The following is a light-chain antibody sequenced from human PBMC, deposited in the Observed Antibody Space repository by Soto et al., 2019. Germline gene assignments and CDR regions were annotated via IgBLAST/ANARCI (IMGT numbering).Light chain of an antibody. Sequence: QSALTQPTSVSGSPGQSITISCTGTSSDVGGYNYVSWYQHHPGKAPKLMICDVSDRPSGVSNRFSGSKSGNTASLTISGLQAEDEADYYCSSYTRSSTPSVFGTGTKVTVL. V-gene: IGLV2-14*03. CDR2: DVS. CDR3: SSYTRSSTPSV. CDR1: SSDVGGYNY. J-gene: IGLJ1*01.